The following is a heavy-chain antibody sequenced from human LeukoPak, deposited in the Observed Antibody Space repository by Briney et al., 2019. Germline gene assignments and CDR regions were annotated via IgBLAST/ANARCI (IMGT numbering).Heavy chain of an antibody. CDR3: ARASGGTSCNDY. V-gene: IGHV3-21*01. J-gene: IGHJ4*02. D-gene: IGHD2/OR15-2a*01. CDR2: ISSSSSYI. CDR1: GFTFSSYS. Sequence: PGGSLRLPCAASGFTFSSYSMNWVRQAPGKGLEWVSSISSSSSYIYYADSVKGRFTISRDNAKNSLYLQMNSLRAEDTAVYYCARASGGTSCNDYWGQGTLVTVSS.